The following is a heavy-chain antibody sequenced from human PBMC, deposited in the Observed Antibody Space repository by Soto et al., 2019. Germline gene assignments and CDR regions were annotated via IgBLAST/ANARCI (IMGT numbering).Heavy chain of an antibody. Sequence: GGSLRPSCAASAPSFSSYPITWVRQPPGGGLEWVAAIRGSGDTTLNAAYARGRLSSARDNSKNKVYLDKSSLRGEKTALNYGAGPVGGYQVPFVTWYGTRSDYWGQGTLVTVSS. J-gene: IGHJ4*02. CDR1: APSFSSYP. CDR3: AGPVGGYQVPFVTWYGTRSDY. V-gene: IGHV3-23*01. D-gene: IGHD6-13*01. CDR2: IRGSGDTT.